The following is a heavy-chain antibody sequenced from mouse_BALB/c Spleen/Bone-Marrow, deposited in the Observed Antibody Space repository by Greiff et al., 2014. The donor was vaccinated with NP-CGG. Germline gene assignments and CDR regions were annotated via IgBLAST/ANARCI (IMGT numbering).Heavy chain of an antibody. CDR1: GFTFSSFE. Sequence: EVQLVESGGGLVQPGGSRKLSCAASGFTFSSFEMHWVRQAPEKGLEWVAYISSGSSTIYYADTMKGRFTISRDNPKNTLFLQMTSLRSEDTAMYYCTRSGTLGAMDYWGQGTSVTVSS. J-gene: IGHJ4*01. CDR3: TRSGTLGAMDY. V-gene: IGHV5-17*02. CDR2: ISSGSSTI. D-gene: IGHD3-3*01.